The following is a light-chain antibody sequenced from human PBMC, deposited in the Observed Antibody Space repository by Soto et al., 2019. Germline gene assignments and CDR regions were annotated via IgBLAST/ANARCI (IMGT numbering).Light chain of an antibody. V-gene: IGKV3-20*01. CDR1: QSVSGDY. CDR3: QQYNSYWT. CDR2: GAS. J-gene: IGKJ1*01. Sequence: EIVLTQSPATLSLSRGERATLSCRASQSVSGDYLAWYQSKPGQAPRLLIYGASSRATGIPDRFSGSGSGTEFTLTISSLQPDDFATYYCQQYNSYWTFGQGTKVDIK.